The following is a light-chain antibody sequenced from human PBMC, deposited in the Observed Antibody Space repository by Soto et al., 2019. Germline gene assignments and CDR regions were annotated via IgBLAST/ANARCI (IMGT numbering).Light chain of an antibody. J-gene: IGKJ1*01. CDR1: QSVSSS. CDR3: QQYIDWPPGT. CDR2: DKS. Sequence: EIVVTQSPATLSVSPGERVTLSCRASQSVSSSLAWYQQRPGQAPRLLIYDKSTRAAGISARFSGSGSGTEFTLTISSLQSEDFAVYYCQQYIDWPPGTFGQGTAVEIK. V-gene: IGKV3-15*01.